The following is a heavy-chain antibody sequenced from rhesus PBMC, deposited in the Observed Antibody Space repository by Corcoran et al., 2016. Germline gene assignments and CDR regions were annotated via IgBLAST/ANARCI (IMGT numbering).Heavy chain of an antibody. CDR2: VYGNSAST. D-gene: IGHD1-38*01. CDR3: ARQGYTNHLGGLDS. J-gene: IGHJ6*01. CDR1: GGSISGYYN. Sequence: QVQLQESGPGLVKPSEPLSLTCTVSGGSISGYYNWNWIRQPPGTGLEWIGGVYGNSASTNYNPSLKSRVTISKDTSNNQFSLRLTSVTAADTAVYYCARQGYTNHLGGLDSWGQGVVATVSS. V-gene: IGHV4-143*01.